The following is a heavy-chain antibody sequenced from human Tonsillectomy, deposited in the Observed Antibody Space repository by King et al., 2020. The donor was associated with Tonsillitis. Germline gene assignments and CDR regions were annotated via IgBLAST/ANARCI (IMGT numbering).Heavy chain of an antibody. Sequence: VQLVESGGGVVPPGRSLRLSCAASGFTFSGHAMHWVRQAPGQGLEWVAVASYDGSNKYYADSVKGRFTISRDSSKNTLYLQMNSLRVEDTAVYYCARDWLSDQEYYDALGGPASKNYYYCGMDVWGQGTTVTVSS. CDR2: ASYDGSNK. CDR1: GFTFSGHA. J-gene: IGHJ6*02. CDR3: ARDWLSDQEYYDALGGPASKNYYYCGMDV. V-gene: IGHV3-30*04. D-gene: IGHD2/OR15-2a*01.